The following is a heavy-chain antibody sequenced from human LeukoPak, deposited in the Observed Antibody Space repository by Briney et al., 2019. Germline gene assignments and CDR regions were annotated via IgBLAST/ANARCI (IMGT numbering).Heavy chain of an antibody. CDR1: GFTFSNYG. Sequence: GGSLRLSCAASGFTFSNYGMHWVRQAPGKGLEWVADISYDGSNKYFADSVKGRFTISRDNSKNMLYLQMNSLRAGDTAVYYCATGALVATSDGAFDIWGQGTMVTVSS. CDR3: ATGALVATSDGAFDI. J-gene: IGHJ3*02. V-gene: IGHV3-30*03. D-gene: IGHD5-12*01. CDR2: ISYDGSNK.